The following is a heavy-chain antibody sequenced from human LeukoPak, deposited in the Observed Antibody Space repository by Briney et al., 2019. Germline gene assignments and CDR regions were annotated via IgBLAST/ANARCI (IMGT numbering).Heavy chain of an antibody. CDR3: AREPPTIIAAAGTVDY. Sequence: GGSLRLSCAASGFTFSSYEMNWVRQAPGKGLEWVSYISSSGSTIYYADSVKGRFTISRDNAKNSLYLQMSSLRAEDTAVYYCAREPPTIIAAAGTVDYWGQGTLVTVSS. CDR1: GFTFSSYE. D-gene: IGHD6-13*01. CDR2: ISSSGSTI. J-gene: IGHJ4*02. V-gene: IGHV3-48*03.